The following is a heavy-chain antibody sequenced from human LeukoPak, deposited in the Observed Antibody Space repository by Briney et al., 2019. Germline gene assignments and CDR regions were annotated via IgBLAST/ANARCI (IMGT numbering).Heavy chain of an antibody. CDR3: AKPLDYGDYYYYGMDV. Sequence: PGGSLRLSCAASGFTFSSYAMSWVRQAPGKGLEWVSAISGSGGSTYYADSVKGRFTISRDNSKNTLYLQMNSLRAEDTAVYYCAKPLDYGDYYYYGMDVWGKGTTVTVSS. CDR1: GFTFSSYA. CDR2: ISGSGGST. D-gene: IGHD4-17*01. J-gene: IGHJ6*04. V-gene: IGHV3-23*01.